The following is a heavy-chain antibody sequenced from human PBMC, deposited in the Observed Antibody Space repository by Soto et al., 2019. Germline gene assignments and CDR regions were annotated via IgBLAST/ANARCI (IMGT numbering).Heavy chain of an antibody. J-gene: IGHJ4*02. Sequence: RQMPGKGLELMGIIYPSYSDTRFRPSFQGQVTISADKSISSAYLQWSSLRASDTAMYYCSRGRVPTSTFYYWGQGPPVTVSS. V-gene: IGHV5-51*01. D-gene: IGHD2-2*01. CDR3: SRGRVPTSTFYY. CDR2: IYPSYSDT.